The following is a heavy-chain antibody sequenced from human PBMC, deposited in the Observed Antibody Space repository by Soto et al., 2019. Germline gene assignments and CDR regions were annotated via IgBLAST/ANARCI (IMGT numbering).Heavy chain of an antibody. CDR1: GFTFSSYA. CDR3: AKASTPPPPYSGYDDYYYYGMDV. Sequence: GGSLRLSCAASGFTFSSYAMSWVRQAPGKGLEWVSAISGSGGSTYYADSVKGRFTISRDNSKNTLYLQMNSLRAEDTAVYYCAKASTPPPPYSGYDDYYYYGMDVWGQGTTVTVSS. J-gene: IGHJ6*02. D-gene: IGHD5-12*01. V-gene: IGHV3-23*01. CDR2: ISGSGGST.